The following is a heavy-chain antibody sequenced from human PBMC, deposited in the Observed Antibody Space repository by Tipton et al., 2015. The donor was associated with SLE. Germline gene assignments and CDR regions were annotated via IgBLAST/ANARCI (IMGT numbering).Heavy chain of an antibody. CDR2: MNPNSGNT. CDR3: ARAGDSSGSHDFDY. Sequence: QLVQSGPEVKKPGASVKVSCKASGYTFTSYDINWVRQATGQGLEWMGWMNPNSGNTGYAQKFQGRVTMTRNTSISTAYMELSSLRSEDTAVYYCARAGDSSGSHDFDYWGQGTLVTVSS. CDR1: GYTFTSYD. D-gene: IGHD3-22*01. V-gene: IGHV1-8*01. J-gene: IGHJ4*02.